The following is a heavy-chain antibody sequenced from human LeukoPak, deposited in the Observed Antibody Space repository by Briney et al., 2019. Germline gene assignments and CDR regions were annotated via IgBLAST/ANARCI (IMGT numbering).Heavy chain of an antibody. CDR1: GYSFTSYW. J-gene: IGHJ6*03. Sequence: GESLKISCKGSGYSFTSYWIGWVRQMPGKGLEWMANIYPGDSDTRYSPSFQGQVTISADKSISTAYLQWSSLKASDTAMYYCARHGRYYDSAVPYYYYYMDVWGKGTTVTVSS. CDR2: IYPGDSDT. CDR3: ARHGRYYDSAVPYYYYYMDV. V-gene: IGHV5-51*01. D-gene: IGHD3-22*01.